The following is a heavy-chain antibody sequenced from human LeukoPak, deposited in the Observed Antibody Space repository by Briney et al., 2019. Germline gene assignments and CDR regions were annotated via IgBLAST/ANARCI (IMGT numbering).Heavy chain of an antibody. CDR3: ARVYNAGYKSSWYGFRN. V-gene: IGHV3-7*01. J-gene: IGHJ1*01. CDR1: GFTFSGYW. Sequence: GGSLRLSCAASGFTFSGYWMRWVRQAPGKGLEWVANINQEGSEKYYVDSVKGRFTISRDNTKNSLFLQMGSLRSEDTVVYYCARVYNAGYKSSWYGFRNWGQGTLVSVSS. D-gene: IGHD6-13*01. CDR2: INQEGSEK.